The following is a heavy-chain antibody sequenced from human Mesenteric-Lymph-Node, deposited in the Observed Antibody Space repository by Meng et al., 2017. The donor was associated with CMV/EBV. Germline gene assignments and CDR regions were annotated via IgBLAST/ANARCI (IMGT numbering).Heavy chain of an antibody. D-gene: IGHD3-10*01. V-gene: IGHV4-34*01. Sequence: SETLSLTCAVYGGSFSGYYWSWIRQPPGKGLEWIGEINHSGSTNYNPSLKSRVTISVDTSKNQFSLKLSSVTAADTAVYYCARRGRGGLDYWGQGTLVTVSS. CDR3: ARRGRGGLDY. CDR1: GGSFSGYY. CDR2: INHSGST. J-gene: IGHJ4*02.